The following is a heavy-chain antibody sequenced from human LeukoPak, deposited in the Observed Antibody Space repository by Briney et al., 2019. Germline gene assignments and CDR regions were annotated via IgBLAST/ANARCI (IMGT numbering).Heavy chain of an antibody. D-gene: IGHD2-2*01. J-gene: IGHJ4*02. CDR1: GYTFTSYG. CDR3: ARVRWASCSSTSCFGEFDY. V-gene: IGHV1-18*01. CDR2: INAYNGNT. Sequence: GASVKVSCKASGYTFTSYGISWVRQAPGQGLEWMGWINAYNGNTNYAQKLQGRVTMTTDTSTSTAYMELRSLRSDDTAVYYCARVRWASCSSTSCFGEFDYWGQGTLVTVSS.